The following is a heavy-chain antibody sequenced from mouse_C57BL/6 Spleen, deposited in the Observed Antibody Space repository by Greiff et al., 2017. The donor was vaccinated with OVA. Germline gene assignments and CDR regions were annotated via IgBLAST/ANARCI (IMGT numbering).Heavy chain of an antibody. J-gene: IGHJ4*01. CDR1: GFTFSSYA. D-gene: IGHD2-1*01. CDR3: ARGRRIYYGNYGAMDY. V-gene: IGHV5-4*03. CDR2: ISDGGSYT. Sequence: EVNVVESGGGLVKPGGSLKLSCAASGFTFSSYAMSWVRQTPEKRLEWVATISDGGSYTYYPDNVKGRFTISRDNAKNNLYLQMSHLKSEDTAMYYCARGRRIYYGNYGAMDYWGQGTSVTVSS.